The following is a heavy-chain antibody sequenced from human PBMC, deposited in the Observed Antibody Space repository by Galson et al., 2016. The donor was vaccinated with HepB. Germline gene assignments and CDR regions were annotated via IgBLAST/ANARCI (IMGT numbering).Heavy chain of an antibody. CDR1: GFGFSNYS. J-gene: IGHJ2*01. D-gene: IGHD3-10*01. CDR2: ISSDSSYI. CDR3: AKVGPMAYYWYFDP. V-gene: IGHV3-21*01. Sequence: SLRLSCAASGFGFSNYSMNWVRQAPGKGLEWVSSISSDSSYIYYADSLKGRFTISRDNARNSLYLQMNSLSAEDTAVYYCAKVGPMAYYWYFDPWGRGTLVTVSS.